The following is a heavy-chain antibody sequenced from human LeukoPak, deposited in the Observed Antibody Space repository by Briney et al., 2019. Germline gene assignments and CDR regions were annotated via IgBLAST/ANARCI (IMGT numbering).Heavy chain of an antibody. V-gene: IGHV3-21*01. D-gene: IGHD3-22*01. CDR2: ISSSSSYI. Sequence: GGSLRLSCAASGFTLSSYSMNWVRQAPGKGLEWVSSISSSSSYIYYADSVKGRFTISRDNAKNSLYLQMNSLRAEDTAVYYCARTVVITYAFDIWGQGTMVTVSS. J-gene: IGHJ3*02. CDR3: ARTVVITYAFDI. CDR1: GFTLSSYS.